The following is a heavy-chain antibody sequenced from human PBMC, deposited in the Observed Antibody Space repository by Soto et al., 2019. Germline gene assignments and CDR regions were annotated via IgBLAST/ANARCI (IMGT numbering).Heavy chain of an antibody. J-gene: IGHJ4*02. CDR2: IYYSGST. D-gene: IGHD3-10*01. CDR1: GGSISSGGYY. Sequence: QVQLQESGPGLVKPSQTLSLTCSVSGGSISSGGYYWSWIRQHPGKGLEWIGYIYYSGSTYYNPSLKSRVTLSLDTCKNQFSLKLSSVTAADTAVYYCAGAGYYSPSFDYWGQGTLVTVSS. CDR3: AGAGYYSPSFDY. V-gene: IGHV4-31*03.